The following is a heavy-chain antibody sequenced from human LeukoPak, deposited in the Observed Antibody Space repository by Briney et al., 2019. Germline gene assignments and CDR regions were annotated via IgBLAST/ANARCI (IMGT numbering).Heavy chain of an antibody. J-gene: IGHJ1*01. CDR1: GFPFSSYA. CDR2: ISGSGGST. D-gene: IGHD6-13*01. V-gene: IGHV3-23*01. Sequence: GGSLRLSCAASGFPFSSYAMSWVRQAPGKGLEWVSAISGSGGSTYYADSVKGGLTISRDNSKNPRNLQITSLRAETTAVYYCAKDQGIYGRADCLQHWGQGTLVTVSS. CDR3: AKDQGIYGRADCLQH.